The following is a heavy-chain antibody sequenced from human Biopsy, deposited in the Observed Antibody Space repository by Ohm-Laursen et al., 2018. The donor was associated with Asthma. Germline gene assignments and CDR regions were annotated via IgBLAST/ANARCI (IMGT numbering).Heavy chain of an antibody. V-gene: IGHV1-69*13. J-gene: IGHJ4*02. CDR2: VNSVFGTT. D-gene: IGHD2-2*01. Sequence: SVKASCKSLGGTFNTYVIGWVRQAPGEGLEWMGGVNSVFGTTTYPQKFQDRVTITADDSTSTVYMELSSLRSEDTAVYYCARKAGSCISRTCYSLDFWGQGTLVTVSS. CDR3: ARKAGSCISRTCYSLDF. CDR1: GGTFNTYV.